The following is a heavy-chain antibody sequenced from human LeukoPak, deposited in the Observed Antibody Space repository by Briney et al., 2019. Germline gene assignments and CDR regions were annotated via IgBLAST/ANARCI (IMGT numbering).Heavy chain of an antibody. CDR2: LTGDGNT. CDR1: GFTFTSYA. D-gene: IGHD1-20*01. Sequence: GGSLRLSCAASGFTFTSYAMSWVRQAPGKGLEWVSVLTGDGNTYCADSVKGRFTNSRDDSKNTLFLQMNSLRAEDTVVYFCAKVKWKLIGYFDYWGQGTLVTVSS. CDR3: AKVKWKLIGYFDY. J-gene: IGHJ4*02. V-gene: IGHV3-23*01.